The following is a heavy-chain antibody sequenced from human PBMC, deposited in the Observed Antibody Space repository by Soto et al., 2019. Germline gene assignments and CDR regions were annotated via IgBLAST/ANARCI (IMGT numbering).Heavy chain of an antibody. Sequence: GGSLRLSCAASGFTFSSYSMNWVRQAPGKGLEWVSYISSSSSTIYYADSVKGRFTISRDNAKNSLYLQMNSLRDEDTAVYYCARDRGIAARHYYYGMDVWGQGTKVTVSS. D-gene: IGHD6-6*01. J-gene: IGHJ6*02. CDR1: GFTFSSYS. CDR2: ISSSSSTI. CDR3: ARDRGIAARHYYYGMDV. V-gene: IGHV3-48*02.